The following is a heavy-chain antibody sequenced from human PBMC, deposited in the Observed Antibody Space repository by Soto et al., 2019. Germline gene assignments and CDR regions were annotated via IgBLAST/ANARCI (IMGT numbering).Heavy chain of an antibody. CDR1: GGSISSYY. Sequence: SETLSLTCTVSGGSISSYYWSWIRQPPGKGLEWIGYIYYSGSTNYNPSLKSRVTISVDTSKNQFSLKLSSVTAADTAVYYCARHGRFLEWASFDYWGQGTLVTVSS. CDR2: IYYSGST. D-gene: IGHD3-3*01. V-gene: IGHV4-59*08. CDR3: ARHGRFLEWASFDY. J-gene: IGHJ4*02.